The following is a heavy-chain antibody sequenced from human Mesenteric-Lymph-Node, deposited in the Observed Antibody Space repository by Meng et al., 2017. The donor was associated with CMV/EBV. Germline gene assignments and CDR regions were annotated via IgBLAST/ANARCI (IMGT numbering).Heavy chain of an antibody. J-gene: IGHJ4*02. CDR2: ISVYNDNT. D-gene: IGHD6-13*01. Sequence: ASVKVSCKASGHTFSGYCMHWVRQAPGQGLEWMGWISVYNDNTNYAQKLQGRVTMTTDTSTSTAYMELRSLRSDDTAVYYCARLPPGIAAADTSDYWGQGTLVTISS. V-gene: IGHV1-18*04. CDR3: ARLPPGIAAADTSDY. CDR1: GHTFSGYC.